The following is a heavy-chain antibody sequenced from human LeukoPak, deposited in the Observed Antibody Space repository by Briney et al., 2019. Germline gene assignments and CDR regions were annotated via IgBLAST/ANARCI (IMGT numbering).Heavy chain of an antibody. D-gene: IGHD3-10*01. CDR3: ARSVTSGYYYGMDV. CDR2: IYYSGSN. V-gene: IGHV4-59*01. CDR1: GGSISSYY. J-gene: IGHJ6*02. Sequence: SETLSLTCTVSGGSISSYYWSWIRQPPGKGLEWIGYIYYSGSNNYNPSLKSRVTISVDTSKNQFSLKLSSVTAADTAVYYCARSVTSGYYYGMDVWGQGTTVTVSS.